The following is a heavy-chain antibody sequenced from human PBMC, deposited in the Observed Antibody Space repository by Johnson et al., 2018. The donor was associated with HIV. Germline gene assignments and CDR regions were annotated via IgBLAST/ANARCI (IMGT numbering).Heavy chain of an antibody. CDR3: AKAYCPGCDGFDI. J-gene: IGHJ3*02. CDR2: ISYDGTNK. D-gene: IGHD2-21*01. V-gene: IGHV3-30*18. Sequence: LVESGGGVVQPGRSLRLSCAASGFSNYDMHWVRQAPGRGLEWVSSISYDGTNKYYGDSVKGRFTISRDNSKNTLFLQMDSLRTEDTGVYYCAKAYCPGCDGFDIWGQGTLVTVSS. CDR1: GFSNYD.